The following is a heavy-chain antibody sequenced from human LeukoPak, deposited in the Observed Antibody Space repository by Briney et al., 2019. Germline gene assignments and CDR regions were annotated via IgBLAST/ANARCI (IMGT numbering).Heavy chain of an antibody. D-gene: IGHD3-10*01. CDR2: IYHSGST. V-gene: IGHV4-30-2*01. J-gene: IGHJ6*02. Sequence: PSQTLSLTCAVSGGSISSGGYSWRWIRQPPGKGLEWIGYIYHSGSTYYNPSLKSRVTISVDRSKNQFSLKLSSVTAADTAVYYCARDRAWNGMDVWGQGTTVTVSS. CDR3: ARDRAWNGMDV. CDR1: GGSISSGGYS.